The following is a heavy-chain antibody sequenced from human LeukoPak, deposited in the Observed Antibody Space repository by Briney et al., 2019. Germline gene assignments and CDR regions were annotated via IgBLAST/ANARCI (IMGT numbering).Heavy chain of an antibody. CDR2: INHSGST. Sequence: SETLSLTCAVYGGSFSGYYWSWIRQPPGKGLEWIGEINHSGSTNYNPSLKSRVTISVDTSKNQFSLKLNYVTAADTGVSYWARVGAVYDYLWGSYRSGQYYFDYWGQGTLVTVSS. V-gene: IGHV4-34*01. CDR1: GGSFSGYY. D-gene: IGHD3-16*02. J-gene: IGHJ4*02. CDR3: ARVGAVYDYLWGSYRSGQYYFDY.